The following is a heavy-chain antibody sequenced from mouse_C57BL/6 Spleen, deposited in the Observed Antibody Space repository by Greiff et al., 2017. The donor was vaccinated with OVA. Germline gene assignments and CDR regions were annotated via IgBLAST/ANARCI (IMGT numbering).Heavy chain of an antibody. Sequence: EVKLMESGPELVKPGASVKISCKASGYSFTGYYMNWVKQSPEKSLEWIGEINPSTGGTTYNQKFKAKATLTVDKSSSTAYMQLKSLTSEDSAVYYCARREDYYGSKGYFDVWGTGTTVTVSS. CDR3: ARREDYYGSKGYFDV. V-gene: IGHV1-42*01. CDR2: INPSTGGT. CDR1: GYSFTGYY. J-gene: IGHJ1*03. D-gene: IGHD1-1*01.